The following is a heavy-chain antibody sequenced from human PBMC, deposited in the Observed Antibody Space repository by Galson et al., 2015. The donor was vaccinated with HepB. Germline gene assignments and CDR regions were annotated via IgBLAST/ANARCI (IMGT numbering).Heavy chain of an antibody. CDR3: AKVGSVSGGWYPDAFDV. CDR1: GFTFSDYG. D-gene: IGHD6-19*01. V-gene: IGHV3-33*06. Sequence: SLRLSCAASGFTFSDYGMNWVRQAPGKGLEWVALIWYDGTNENYADSVKGRFTISRDNSKSTLYLQMNSLRVEDTAVYYCAKVGSVSGGWYPDAFDVWGQGTMVTGS. CDR2: IWYDGTNE. J-gene: IGHJ3*01.